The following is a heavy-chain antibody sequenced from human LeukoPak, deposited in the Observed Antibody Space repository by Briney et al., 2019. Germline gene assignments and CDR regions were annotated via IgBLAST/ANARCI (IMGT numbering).Heavy chain of an antibody. J-gene: IGHJ4*02. CDR2: VDPEDGET. CDR1: GYTFTDYY. CDR3: ATLVRGVSGLNFDY. D-gene: IGHD3-10*01. Sequence: VKVSCKVSGYTFTDYYMHWVQQAPGKGLEWMGLVDPEDGETIYAEKFQGRVTITADTSTDTAYMELSSLRSEDTAVYYCATLVRGVSGLNFDYWGQGTLVTVSS. V-gene: IGHV1-69-2*01.